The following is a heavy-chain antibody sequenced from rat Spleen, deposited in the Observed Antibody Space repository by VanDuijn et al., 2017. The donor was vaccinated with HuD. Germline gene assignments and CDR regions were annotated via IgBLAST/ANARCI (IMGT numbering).Heavy chain of an antibody. CDR3: ARHALGITPLY. D-gene: IGHD1-9*01. Sequence: EVQLVETGGGLVQPGRSLKLSCAASGFNFNDYWMGWVRQAPGKGLEWIGEINKDSSIMKYIPSLKDKLTISRDNAQNTLHLQMSKLGSEDTATYYCARHALGITPLYWGQGVMVTVSS. J-gene: IGHJ2*01. CDR2: INKDSSIM. V-gene: IGHV4-2*01. CDR1: GFNFNDYW.